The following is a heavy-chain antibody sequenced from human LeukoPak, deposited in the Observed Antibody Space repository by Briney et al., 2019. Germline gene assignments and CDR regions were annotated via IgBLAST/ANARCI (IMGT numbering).Heavy chain of an antibody. D-gene: IGHD3-10*01. CDR1: GYTFTSYE. CDR2: MNPNSGNT. CDR3: ARDMVRGVHGGQ. J-gene: IGHJ4*02. V-gene: IGHV1-8*02. Sequence: GASGKVSCKASGYTFTSYEINWGRQATGQGGEWMGWMNPNSGNTGYAQKFQGRVTMTRNTSISTAYMELSSLRSEDTAVYYCARDMVRGVHGGQWGQGTLVTVSS.